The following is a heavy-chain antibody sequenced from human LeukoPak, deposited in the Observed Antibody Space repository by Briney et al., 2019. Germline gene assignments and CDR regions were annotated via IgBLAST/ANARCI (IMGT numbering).Heavy chain of an antibody. V-gene: IGHV3-23*01. J-gene: IGHJ4*02. D-gene: IGHD6-13*01. CDR1: EFSFSNYA. CDR3: AKSLAAAGRMYLDY. Sequence: GGSLRLSCAASEFSFSNYAMTWVRQAPGKGLEWVSSIIGSGGSTYYADSVKGRFTISRDNSKNTLYLQMSSLRAEDTAVYYCAKSLAAAGRMYLDYWGQGTLVTVSS. CDR2: IIGSGGST.